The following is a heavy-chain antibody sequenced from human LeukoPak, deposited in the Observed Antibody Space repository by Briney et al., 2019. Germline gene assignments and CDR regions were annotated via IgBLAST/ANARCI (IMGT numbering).Heavy chain of an antibody. CDR1: GFTFSNYA. CDR3: ARDSQSSSYYGSGSWGGFDY. V-gene: IGHV3-74*01. J-gene: IGHJ4*02. CDR2: IESDGSRT. D-gene: IGHD3-10*01. Sequence: GGSLRLSCAASGFTFSNYAMSWVRQAPGKGLVWVSRIESDGSRTTYADSVEGRFTVSRDNAKNTLYLQMNSLRAEDTAVYYCARDSQSSSYYGSGSWGGFDYWGQGTLVTVSS.